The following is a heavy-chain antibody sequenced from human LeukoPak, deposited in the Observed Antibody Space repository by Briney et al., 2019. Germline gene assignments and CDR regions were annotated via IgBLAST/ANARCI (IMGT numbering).Heavy chain of an antibody. D-gene: IGHD3-10*01. CDR2: IYYSGSA. J-gene: IGHJ5*02. CDR1: GGSISSGDYC. CDR3: ARVRRSGNWFGDMFDP. V-gene: IGHV4-30-4*01. Sequence: SQTLSLTCNVSGGSISSGDYCWSWIRQPPGKGLEWIGYIYYSGSAYYNPSLKSRVTISVDTSKNQFSLKLSSVTAADTAVYYCARVRRSGNWFGDMFDPWGQGTLVTVSS.